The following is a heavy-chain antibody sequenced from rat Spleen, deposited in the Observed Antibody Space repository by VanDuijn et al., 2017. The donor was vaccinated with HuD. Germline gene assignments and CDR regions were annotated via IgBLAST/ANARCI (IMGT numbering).Heavy chain of an antibody. V-gene: IGHV5-29*01. CDR1: GFTFSDYY. Sequence: EVQLVESDGGLVQPGRSLKLSCAASGFTFSDYYMAWVRQAPAKGLEWVATLSYDNYNTYYRDSVKGRFTVSRDNSKSTLYLQVDSLRSEDTATYYCARQDTSGYANWFAYWGQGTLVTVSS. CDR2: LSYDNYNT. D-gene: IGHD1-7*01. CDR3: ARQDTSGYANWFAY. J-gene: IGHJ3*01.